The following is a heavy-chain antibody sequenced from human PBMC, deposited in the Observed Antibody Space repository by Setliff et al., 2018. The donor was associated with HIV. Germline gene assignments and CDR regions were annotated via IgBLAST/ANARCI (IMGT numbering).Heavy chain of an antibody. CDR1: GGSINSTSYY. V-gene: IGHV4-39*02. CDR2: IYHSGST. D-gene: IGHD2-8*01. Sequence: PSETLSLTCTVSGGSINSTSYYWGWIRQPPGKGLEWIGTIYHSGSTYYNPSLNSRVTISVDTSKNHFSLKLRSVTAADTAVYYCAREVSTIGARRGAYDPWGQGTLVTV. J-gene: IGHJ5*02. CDR3: AREVSTIGARRGAYDP.